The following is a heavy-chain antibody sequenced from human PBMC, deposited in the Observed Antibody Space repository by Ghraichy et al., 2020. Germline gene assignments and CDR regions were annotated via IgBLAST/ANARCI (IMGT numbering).Heavy chain of an antibody. CDR1: GFTFSSYW. Sequence: GGSLRLSCAASGFTFSSYWMSWVRQAPGKGLEWVANIKQDGSEKYYVDSVKGRFTITRDNAKKSQYLQMNSLRAEDTAVYYCARYDPGSGMDVWGQGTTVTVSS. CDR3: ARYDPGSGMDV. CDR2: IKQDGSEK. J-gene: IGHJ6*02. D-gene: IGHD2-8*01. V-gene: IGHV3-7*03.